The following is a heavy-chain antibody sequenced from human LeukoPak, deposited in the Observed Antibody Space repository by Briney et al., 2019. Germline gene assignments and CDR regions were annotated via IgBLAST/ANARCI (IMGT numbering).Heavy chain of an antibody. D-gene: IGHD2-2*01. CDR1: GASISDTHW. V-gene: IGHV4-4*02. CDR3: ARDPHTSNQPDY. J-gene: IGHJ4*02. CDR2: IYKSGSP. Sequence: PSGTLSLTCAVSGASISDTHWWSWVRQPPGKGLEWMGEIYKSGSPNYNPSLRSRVAISEDKFKNQFLLKLTSVTAADTAVYYCARDPHTSNQPDYWGQGTLVTVSS.